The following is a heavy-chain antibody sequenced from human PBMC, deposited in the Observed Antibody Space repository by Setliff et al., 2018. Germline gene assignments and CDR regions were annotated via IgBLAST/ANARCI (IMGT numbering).Heavy chain of an antibody. V-gene: IGHV4-39*01. J-gene: IGHJ4*01. CDR1: GDSITSGTYY. Sequence: SETLSLTCTVSGDSITSGTYYWGWIRQPPGKGLGWIGRIHYRGTTYSNVSLASRLTIYVDTSKNQFSLQLTSVTAADTAVYYRARTRTYRYFDTWGQGTRVTISS. D-gene: IGHD1-26*01. CDR3: ARTRTYRYFDT. CDR2: IHYRGTT.